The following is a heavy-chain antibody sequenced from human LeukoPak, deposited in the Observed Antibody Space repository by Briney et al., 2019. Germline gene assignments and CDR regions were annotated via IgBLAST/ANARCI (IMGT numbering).Heavy chain of an antibody. CDR3: ARGAPYYDSWSGYYNWFHP. CDR1: GGSLSGYY. D-gene: IGHD3-3*01. J-gene: IGHJ5*02. CDR2: VTHSGST. V-gene: IGHV4-34*01. Sequence: SETLSLTCAVYGGSLSGYYWSWIRQPPGKGLEWIGEVTHSGSTNYNPSLHNRVTTSVDTSKNQFSLNLTSVTAADTAVYYCARGAPYYDSWSGYYNWFHPWGQGTLVTVSS.